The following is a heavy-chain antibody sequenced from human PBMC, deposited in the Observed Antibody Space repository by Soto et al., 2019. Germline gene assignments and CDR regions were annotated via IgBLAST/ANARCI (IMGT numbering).Heavy chain of an antibody. Sequence: EVQLVESGGGLVKPGGSLRLSCAASGFTFSNAWMSWVRQAPGKGLEWVGRIKSKTDGGTTDYAAPVKGRFTISRDDSKNTLYLQMNSLKTEDTAVYYCTTVLGLALAGRFDPWGQGTLVTVSS. CDR2: IKSKTDGGTT. CDR1: GFTFSNAW. CDR3: TTVLGLALAGRFDP. D-gene: IGHD6-19*01. V-gene: IGHV3-15*01. J-gene: IGHJ5*02.